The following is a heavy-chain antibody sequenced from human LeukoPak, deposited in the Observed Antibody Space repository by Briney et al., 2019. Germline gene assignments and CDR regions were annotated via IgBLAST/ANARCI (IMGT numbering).Heavy chain of an antibody. CDR2: INPNSGGT. Sequence: ASVKVSCKASGYTFTGYYMHWVRQAPGQGLEWMGWINPNSGGTNYAQKFQGLVTMTRDTSISTAYMELSRLRSDDTAVYYCARARSGYSYGYGAGNDFDYWGQGTLVTVSS. CDR1: GYTFTGYY. V-gene: IGHV1-2*04. CDR3: ARARSGYSYGYGAGNDFDY. D-gene: IGHD5-18*01. J-gene: IGHJ4*02.